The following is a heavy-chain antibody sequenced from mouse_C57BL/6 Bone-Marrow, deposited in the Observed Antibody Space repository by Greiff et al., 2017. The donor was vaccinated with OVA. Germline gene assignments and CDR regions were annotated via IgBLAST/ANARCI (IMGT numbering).Heavy chain of an antibody. CDR2: IYPGDGDT. CDR1: GYAFSSYW. Sequence: VQLQQSGAELVKPGASVKISCKASGYAFSSYWMNWVKQRPGKGLEWIGQIYPGDGDTNYNGKFRGKATLTADKASSTAYMQLSSLTSEDSAVYFCARSRYYGPFAYWGQGTLVTVSA. CDR3: ARSRYYGPFAY. J-gene: IGHJ3*01. V-gene: IGHV1-80*01. D-gene: IGHD1-2*01.